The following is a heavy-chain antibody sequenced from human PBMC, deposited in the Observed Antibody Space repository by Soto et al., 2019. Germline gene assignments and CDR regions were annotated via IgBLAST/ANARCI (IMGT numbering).Heavy chain of an antibody. Sequence: GGSLRLSCAASGFTFNTHGMHWVRQAPGKGLEWVAVIWYDESKKYYEDSVTGRFTISRDNSRSALYLQMDSLRAEDTGVYYCARSSRLGIDFWGQGTLVTVSS. CDR2: IWYDESKK. V-gene: IGHV3-33*01. CDR1: GFTFNTHG. CDR3: ARSSRLGIDF. J-gene: IGHJ4*02. D-gene: IGHD6-19*01.